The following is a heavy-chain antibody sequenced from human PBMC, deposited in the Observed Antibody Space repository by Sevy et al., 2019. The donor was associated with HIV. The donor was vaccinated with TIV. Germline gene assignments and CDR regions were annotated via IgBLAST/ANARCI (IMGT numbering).Heavy chain of an antibody. V-gene: IGHV3-23*01. D-gene: IGHD2-2*01. J-gene: IGHJ4*02. Sequence: GGSLRLSCAASGFSFSTYAMTWVRQAPGKGLEWVSAISGSGSNTYNADSVKGRFTISRDNSKNTLYLQMNSLRAEDTAVYYCATYCSSTSCYASGGDYWGQGTLVTVSS. CDR2: ISGSGSNT. CDR1: GFSFSTYA. CDR3: ATYCSSTSCYASGGDY.